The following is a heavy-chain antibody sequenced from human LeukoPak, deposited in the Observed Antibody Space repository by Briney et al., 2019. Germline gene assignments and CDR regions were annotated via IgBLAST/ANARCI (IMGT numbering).Heavy chain of an antibody. Sequence: GGSLRLSCAASGFTFSDYYMSWIRQAPGKGLEWVSYISTTGSPIYYAASVKGRFTISRDNSKNTLYLQMNSLRAEDTAVYYCARVDYGDDQYFQHWGQGTLVTVSS. CDR1: GFTFSDYY. CDR3: ARVDYGDDQYFQH. V-gene: IGHV3-11*01. D-gene: IGHD4-17*01. J-gene: IGHJ1*01. CDR2: ISTTGSPI.